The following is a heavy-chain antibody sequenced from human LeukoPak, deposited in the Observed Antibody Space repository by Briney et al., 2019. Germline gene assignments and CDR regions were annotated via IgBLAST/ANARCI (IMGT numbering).Heavy chain of an antibody. D-gene: IGHD5-18*01. J-gene: IGHJ4*02. CDR2: IYYSGST. Sequence: SETLSLTCSVSGGSISSGDYYWSWIRQPPGTGLEWIGYIYYSGSTYYNPSLKSRVTISVDTSKNQFSLKLSSVTAADTAVYYCASQIQLWALDYWGQGTLVTVSS. CDR3: ASQIQLWALDY. V-gene: IGHV4-30-4*01. CDR1: GGSISSGDYY.